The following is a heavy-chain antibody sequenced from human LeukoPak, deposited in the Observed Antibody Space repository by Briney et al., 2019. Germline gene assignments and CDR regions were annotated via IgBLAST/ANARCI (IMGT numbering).Heavy chain of an antibody. D-gene: IGHD4-11*01. CDR1: GFTFKSNG. Sequence: GGSLRLSCAVSGFTFKSNGMNWVRQVPGKGLEWVAFIWYDGGNFQYPESVKGRFTISRDNSRNTLYLQMDSLRGDDTAVYYCVKDMGTTYMSSMDVWGKGTTVTVSS. J-gene: IGHJ6*04. CDR3: VKDMGTTYMSSMDV. V-gene: IGHV3-30*02. CDR2: IWYDGGNF.